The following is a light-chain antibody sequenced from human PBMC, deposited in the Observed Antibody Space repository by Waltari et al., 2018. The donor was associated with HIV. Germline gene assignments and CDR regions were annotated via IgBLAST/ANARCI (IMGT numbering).Light chain of an antibody. CDR1: QSVSSSY. V-gene: IGKV3-20*01. CDR2: GAS. J-gene: IGKJ4*01. CDR3: QQSGNSPLT. Sequence: EIVLTQSPGTLSLSQGERATISCRASQSVSSSYLAWYQQKPGQAPRLLIYGASSRATGIPDRFSGSGSGTDFTLTISRLEPEDFAVYYCQQSGNSPLTFGGGTKVEI.